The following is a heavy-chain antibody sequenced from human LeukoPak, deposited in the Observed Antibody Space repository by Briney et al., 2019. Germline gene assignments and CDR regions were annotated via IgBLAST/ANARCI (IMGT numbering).Heavy chain of an antibody. CDR3: ARDLGYCSGGSCYREQWLIDY. CDR1: GFTFSSYA. V-gene: IGHV3-30*04. J-gene: IGHJ4*02. Sequence: HPGRSLRLSCAASGFTFSSYAMHWVRQAPGKGLEWVAVISYDGSNKYYADSVKGRLTISRDNSKNTLYLQMNSLRAEDTAVYYCARDLGYCSGGSCYREQWLIDYWGQGTLVTVSS. D-gene: IGHD2-15*01. CDR2: ISYDGSNK.